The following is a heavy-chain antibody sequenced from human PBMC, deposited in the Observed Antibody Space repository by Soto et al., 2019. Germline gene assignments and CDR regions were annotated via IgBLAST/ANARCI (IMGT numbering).Heavy chain of an antibody. CDR1: GFTFSNYG. J-gene: IGHJ5*02. V-gene: IGHV3-30*03. CDR3: ARDRPIRDSGSPSFDP. Sequence: GSLRLSCAASGFTFSNYGMHWVRQAPGKGLEWVAIISYDGDNEYYADSVRGRFTISRDNSKNTLYLQTSSLRHEDTAVYYCARDRPIRDSGSPSFDPWGQGIQVTVSS. D-gene: IGHD3-10*01. CDR2: ISYDGDNE.